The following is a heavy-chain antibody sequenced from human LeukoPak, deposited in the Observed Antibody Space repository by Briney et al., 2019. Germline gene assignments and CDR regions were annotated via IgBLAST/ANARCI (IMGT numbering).Heavy chain of an antibody. CDR1: GFTFSGSA. Sequence: GGSLRLSCAASGFTFSGSAMSWVRQAPGEGLEWVSLISYSGANSYYTDSVRGRFTISRDNSKDTLFLQMNSLRAEDTAVYYCATRGTSATKYFADWGQGTLVSVSS. CDR2: ISYSGANS. J-gene: IGHJ4*02. CDR3: ATRGTSATKYFAD. V-gene: IGHV3-23*01. D-gene: IGHD1-1*01.